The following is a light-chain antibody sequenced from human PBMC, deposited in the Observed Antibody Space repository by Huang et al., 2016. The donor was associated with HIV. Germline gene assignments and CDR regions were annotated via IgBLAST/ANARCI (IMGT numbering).Light chain of an antibody. CDR2: GAS. V-gene: IGKV3-20*01. CDR3: QQYGTSPPDT. Sequence: EIVLTQSPGTLSLSPGERATLSCRASQSVTGSYLAWYQQKPGQAPSLLIYGASSRATGIPDRFSGSGSGTDFTLTISRLEPEDVAVYYCQQYGTSPPDTFGGGTKVEIK. CDR1: QSVTGSY. J-gene: IGKJ4*01.